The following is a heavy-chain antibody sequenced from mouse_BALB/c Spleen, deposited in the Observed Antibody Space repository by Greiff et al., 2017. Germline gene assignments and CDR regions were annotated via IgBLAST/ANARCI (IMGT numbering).Heavy chain of an antibody. J-gene: IGHJ3*01. CDR1: GFTFSDYY. CDR2: ISDGGSYT. V-gene: IGHV5-4*02. D-gene: IGHD2-14*01. CDR3: ARDWKVRAWFAY. Sequence: EVQVVESGGGLVKPGGSLKLSCAASGFTFSDYYMYWVRQTPEKRLEWVATISDGGSYTYYPDSVKGRFTISRDNAKNNLYLQMSSLKSEDTAMYYCARDWKVRAWFAYWGQGTLVTVSA.